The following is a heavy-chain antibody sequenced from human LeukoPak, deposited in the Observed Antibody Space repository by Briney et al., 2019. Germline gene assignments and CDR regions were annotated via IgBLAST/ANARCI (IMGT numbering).Heavy chain of an antibody. J-gene: IGHJ5*02. Sequence: SETLSLTCTVSGGSISDSIYYWGWIRQPPGKGLEWIGYIYHSGSTYYNPSLKSRVTISVDRSKNQFSLKLSSVTAADTAVYYCARGGPAGGWFDPWGQGTLVTVSS. CDR3: ARGGPAGGWFDP. CDR1: GGSISDSIYY. CDR2: IYHSGST. V-gene: IGHV4-39*07.